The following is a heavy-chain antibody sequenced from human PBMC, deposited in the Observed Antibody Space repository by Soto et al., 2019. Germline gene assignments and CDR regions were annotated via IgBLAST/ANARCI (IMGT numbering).Heavy chain of an antibody. CDR2: INEDGSKK. D-gene: IGHD6-19*01. CDR1: GFTVSAKW. CDR3: AREMHLGSGWGDIDI. J-gene: IGHJ4*02. V-gene: IGHV3-7*03. Sequence: GGSLRLSCAVSGFTVSAKWMSWVRQAPGKGLEWLANINEDGSKKFYVDSVKGRFTISKDNAKNSLSLQLGSLRADDTAVYYCAREMHLGSGWGDIDIWGRGTMVTVSS.